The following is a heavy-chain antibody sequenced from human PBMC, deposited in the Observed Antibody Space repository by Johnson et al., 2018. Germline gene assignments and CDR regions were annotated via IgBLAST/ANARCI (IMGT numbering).Heavy chain of an antibody. J-gene: IGHJ6*03. CDR3: ARGYSSLIDYYYYMDV. CDR2: IYYSGST. CDR1: GGSISSYY. D-gene: IGHD2-21*01. V-gene: IGHV4-59*01. Sequence: QVQLQESGPGLVKPSETLSLTCTVSGGSISSYYWSWIRQPPGKGLEWIGYIYYSGSTNYNPSLKSRVTISVDTSKNQFSLQLSSVTAADTAVYYCARGYSSLIDYYYYMDVWGKGTTVTVSS.